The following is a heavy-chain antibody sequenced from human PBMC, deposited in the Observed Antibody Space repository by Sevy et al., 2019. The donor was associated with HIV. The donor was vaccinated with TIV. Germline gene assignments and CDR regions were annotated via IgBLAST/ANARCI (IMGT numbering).Heavy chain of an antibody. CDR2: IKRKTDGGTT. V-gene: IGHV3-15*01. Sequence: GGSLRLSCAASGFTFSDAWMSWVRQAPGKGLEWVGHIKRKTDGGTTDYAAPVKGRFIISSDDSKNTLYLQMNSLKTEDTAVYSCTTDLGDYFDSSGPKWGQGTMVTVSS. D-gene: IGHD3-22*01. J-gene: IGHJ3*01. CDR1: GFTFSDAW. CDR3: TTDLGDYFDSSGPK.